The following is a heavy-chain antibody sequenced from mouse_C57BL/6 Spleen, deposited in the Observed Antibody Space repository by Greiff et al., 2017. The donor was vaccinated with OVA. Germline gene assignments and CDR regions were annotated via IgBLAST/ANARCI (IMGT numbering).Heavy chain of an antibody. D-gene: IGHD2-4*01. V-gene: IGHV5-17*01. CDR1: GFTFSDYG. J-gene: IGHJ3*01. CDR2: ISSVSSTI. Sequence: EVKLVESGGGLVKPGGSLKLSCAASGFTFSDYGMHWVRQGPEKGLEWVAYISSVSSTIYYADTVKGRYTISRDNAKNTLFLQMTSLRSEDTAMCYCAQGGLRRGAYWGQGTLVTVSA. CDR3: AQGGLRRGAY.